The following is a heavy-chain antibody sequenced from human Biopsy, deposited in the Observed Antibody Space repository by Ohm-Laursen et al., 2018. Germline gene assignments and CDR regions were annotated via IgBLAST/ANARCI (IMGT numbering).Heavy chain of an antibody. Sequence: SLRLSCAAFGFNFADFAMHWVRQTPGKGLEWVSGISWNSGRIAYADSVKGRFTISRDNAKNSLYLQMNSLRAEDTALYYCAKGQAPDGYNYAFDIWGQGTMLTVSS. CDR1: GFNFADFA. D-gene: IGHD5-24*01. CDR2: ISWNSGRI. CDR3: AKGQAPDGYNYAFDI. J-gene: IGHJ3*02. V-gene: IGHV3-9*01.